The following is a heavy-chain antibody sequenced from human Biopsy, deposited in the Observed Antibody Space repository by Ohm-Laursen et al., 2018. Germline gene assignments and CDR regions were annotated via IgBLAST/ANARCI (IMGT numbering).Heavy chain of an antibody. V-gene: IGHV4-38-2*01. J-gene: IGHJ5*02. CDR2: INHSGST. Sequence: SETLSLTCAVSGYSICTGYYWGWIRQTPGKGLEWIGEINHSGSTNYKPSLDSRVAISADTSKNQFSLNLYSVTAADTAVYFCARGLPRIAPMVRGRRTWFDPWGQGTLVTVSS. CDR3: ARGLPRIAPMVRGRRTWFDP. D-gene: IGHD3-10*01. CDR1: GYSICTGYY.